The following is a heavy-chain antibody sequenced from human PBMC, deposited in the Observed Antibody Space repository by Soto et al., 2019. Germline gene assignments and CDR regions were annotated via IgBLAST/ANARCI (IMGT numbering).Heavy chain of an antibody. CDR1: GDSISRYF. D-gene: IGHD5-18*01. Sequence: QVQLQESGPGLVKPSETLSLTCTVSGDSISRYFWSWIRQPPGKGLEWIGYISYSGSTSYNPSLNRLVTISVDTSKNQFSLKLSSVTAADTAVYYCARAHTSGYVFLGYWGQGALVTVSS. V-gene: IGHV4-59*01. J-gene: IGHJ4*02. CDR3: ARAHTSGYVFLGY. CDR2: ISYSGST.